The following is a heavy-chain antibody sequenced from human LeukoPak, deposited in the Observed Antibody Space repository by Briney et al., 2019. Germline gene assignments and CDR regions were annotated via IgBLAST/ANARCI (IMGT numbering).Heavy chain of an antibody. Sequence: GGSLRLSCAASGFTFSSYEMNWVRQAPGKGLEWVSYISSSGSTIYYADSVKGRFTISRDNSKNTLYLQMNSLRAEDTAVYYCARDFLVGAHYFDYWGQGTLVTVSS. V-gene: IGHV3-48*03. CDR3: ARDFLVGAHYFDY. D-gene: IGHD1-26*01. CDR1: GFTFSSYE. J-gene: IGHJ4*02. CDR2: ISSSGSTI.